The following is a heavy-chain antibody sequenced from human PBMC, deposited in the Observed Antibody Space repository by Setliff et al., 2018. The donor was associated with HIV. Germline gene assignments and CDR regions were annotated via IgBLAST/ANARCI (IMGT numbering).Heavy chain of an antibody. V-gene: IGHV3-7*01. CDR1: GFSFSSYW. Sequence: GGSLRLSCAASGFSFSSYWMSWVRQAPGKGLEWVAKIKEDGSEKYYVDSVRGRFTISRDNAKNSLYLQMNSLRAEDTAVYYCARDATRGGDMDVWAKGTTVTVSS. CDR3: ARDATRGGDMDV. D-gene: IGHD2-15*01. J-gene: IGHJ6*03. CDR2: IKEDGSEK.